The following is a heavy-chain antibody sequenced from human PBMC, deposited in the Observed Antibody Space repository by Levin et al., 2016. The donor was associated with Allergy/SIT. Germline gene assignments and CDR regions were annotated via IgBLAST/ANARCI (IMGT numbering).Heavy chain of an antibody. J-gene: IGHJ5*01. V-gene: IGHV4-59*08. CDR3: ARPVLPAAIVQGFDS. Sequence: SETLSLTCNVSGGSISSYYWSWIRQSPGKGLEWIGYIYYSGYTNYNPSLKSRVAISVDTSRNQFSLKLDSVTAADTAVYYCARPVLPAAIVQGFDSWGLGVLVTVSA. CDR2: IYYSGYT. D-gene: IGHD2-2*01. CDR1: GGSISSYY.